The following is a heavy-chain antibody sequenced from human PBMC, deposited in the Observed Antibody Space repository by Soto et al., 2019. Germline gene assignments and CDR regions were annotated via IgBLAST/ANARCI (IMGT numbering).Heavy chain of an antibody. CDR2: INHSGST. Sequence: QVQLQQWGAGLLKPSETLSLTCAVYGGSFSGYYWSWIRQPPGKGLEWIGEINHSGSTNYNPSLKSRVTISVDTSQNQFSLKLSSVTAADTAVYSCARGRAFMSWFDPWGQGTLVTVSS. V-gene: IGHV4-34*01. CDR3: ARGRAFMSWFDP. J-gene: IGHJ5*02. CDR1: GGSFSGYY.